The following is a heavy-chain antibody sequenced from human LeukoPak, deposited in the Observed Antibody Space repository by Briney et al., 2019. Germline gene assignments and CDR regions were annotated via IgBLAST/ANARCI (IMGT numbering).Heavy chain of an antibody. CDR2: ISSSSSTI. CDR3: AREMATIRGLGY. Sequence: GGSLRLSCAASDFSFSNYWMIWLRQAPGKGLEWVLYISSSSSTIYYADSVKGRFTISRDNAKNSLYLQMNSLRAEDTAVNYCAREMATIRGLGYWGQGTLVTVSS. D-gene: IGHD5-24*01. CDR1: DFSFSNYW. V-gene: IGHV3-48*04. J-gene: IGHJ4*02.